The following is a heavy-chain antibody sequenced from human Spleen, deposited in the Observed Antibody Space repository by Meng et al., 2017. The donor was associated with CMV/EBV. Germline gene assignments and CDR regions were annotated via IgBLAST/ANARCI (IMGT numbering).Heavy chain of an antibody. V-gene: IGHV3-48*01. Sequence: GGSLRLSCAASGFTFSSYSMNWVRQAPGKGLEWISYISSSSSTLYYADSVKGRFTLSRDNSKNTVYVQMNSLRAEDTAVYYCAKDLYGSSWAAPSDYWGQGTLVTVSS. CDR1: GFTFSSYS. D-gene: IGHD2-15*01. CDR3: AKDLYGSSWAAPSDY. CDR2: ISSSSSTL. J-gene: IGHJ4*02.